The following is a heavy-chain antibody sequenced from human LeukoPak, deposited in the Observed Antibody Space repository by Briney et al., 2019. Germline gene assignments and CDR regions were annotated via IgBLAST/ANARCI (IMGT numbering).Heavy chain of an antibody. J-gene: IGHJ1*01. CDR1: GYSVTSYW. CDR3: ARPRWGCSSTSCPTEH. Sequence: GESLKISCKGSGYSVTSYWIGWVRQMPGKGLEWMGIIYPGDSDTRYSPSFQGQVTISADKSISTAYLQWSGLKASDTAMYYCARPRWGCSSTSCPTEHWGQGTLVTVSS. D-gene: IGHD2-2*01. CDR2: IYPGDSDT. V-gene: IGHV5-51*01.